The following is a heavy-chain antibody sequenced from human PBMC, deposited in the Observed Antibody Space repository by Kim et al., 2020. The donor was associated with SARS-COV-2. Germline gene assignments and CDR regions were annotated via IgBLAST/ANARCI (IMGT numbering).Heavy chain of an antibody. CDR2: INPNSGGT. CDR1: GYTFTGYY. D-gene: IGHD6-6*01. CDR3: ARDAPQYSSSYQIDY. J-gene: IGHJ4*02. V-gene: IGHV1-2*06. Sequence: ASVKVSCKASGYTFTGYYMHWVRQAPGQGLEWMGRINPNSGGTNYAQKFQGRVTMTRDTSISTAYMELSRLRSDDTAVYYCARDAPQYSSSYQIDYWGQGTLVTVSS.